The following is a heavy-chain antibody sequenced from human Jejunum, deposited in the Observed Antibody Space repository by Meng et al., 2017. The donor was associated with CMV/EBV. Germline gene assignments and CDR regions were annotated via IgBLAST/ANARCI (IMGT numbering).Heavy chain of an antibody. CDR3: AKGTREGTPFDY. V-gene: IGHV3-23*01. Sequence: AASGFPFGTDARSWVRQAPGRGLEWVSLISGSGLVTHYADSVKGRFTISRDNSNNTLYLQMNSLRAEDTAIYYCAKGTREGTPFDYWGQGTLVTVSS. CDR2: ISGSGLVT. D-gene: IGHD2-15*01. J-gene: IGHJ4*02. CDR1: GFPFGTDA.